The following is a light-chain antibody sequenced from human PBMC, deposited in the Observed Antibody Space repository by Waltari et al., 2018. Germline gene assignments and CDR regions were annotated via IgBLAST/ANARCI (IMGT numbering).Light chain of an antibody. J-gene: IGKJ4*01. CDR1: QGISSW. CDR2: AAS. Sequence: DIQMTQSPSSVAASVGDRVTITCRANQGISSWLAWYQQKPGRAPNPLIYAASSLQSGVPARFSGSGSGTEFTLTISSLQPDDFATYYCQQAASFPLTFGGGTKVEIK. CDR3: QQAASFPLT. V-gene: IGKV1-12*01.